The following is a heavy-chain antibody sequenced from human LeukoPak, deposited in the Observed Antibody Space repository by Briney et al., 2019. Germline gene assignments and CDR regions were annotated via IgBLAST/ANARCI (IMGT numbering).Heavy chain of an antibody. J-gene: IGHJ4*02. Sequence: GGSLRLSCAASGFTFSSYAMSWVRQAPGKGLEWVSTILGSGDTCYADSVKGRFTVSRDNSKNTLYLQMNSLRAEDTAVYYCAKKKPLGGSSHIDYWGQGTLVTVSS. CDR2: ILGSGDT. CDR3: AKKKPLGGSSHIDY. V-gene: IGHV3-23*01. CDR1: GFTFSSYA. D-gene: IGHD1-26*01.